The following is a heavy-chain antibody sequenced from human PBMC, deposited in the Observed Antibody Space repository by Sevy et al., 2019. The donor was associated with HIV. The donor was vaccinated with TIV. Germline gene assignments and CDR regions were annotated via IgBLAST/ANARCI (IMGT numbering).Heavy chain of an antibody. CDR1: GFTFRSYA. CDR2: ISYDGTNK. Sequence: GGSLRLSCAASGFTFRSYAMYWVRQAPGKGLEWVAVISYDGTNKYYADSLKGRLTISRDNSKNTLYLQMTSLRPEDTAVYYCARSWLREGGYYFDYWGQGTLVTVSS. V-gene: IGHV3-30-3*01. J-gene: IGHJ4*02. D-gene: IGHD5-12*01. CDR3: ARSWLREGGYYFDY.